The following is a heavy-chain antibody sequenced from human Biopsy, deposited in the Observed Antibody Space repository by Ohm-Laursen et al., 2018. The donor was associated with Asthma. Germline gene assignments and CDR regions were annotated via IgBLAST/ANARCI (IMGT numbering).Heavy chain of an antibody. CDR3: AKRRGYSDLTDFDH. Sequence: SLRLSCTASGFVFRSHAMHLVRQAPGKGLEWVAVVSYDGGVVHYADSMKGRFTISRDNAKSTLYLQMNRLRTDDTAVYFCAKRRGYSDLTDFDHWGQGTLVTVSS. D-gene: IGHD3-3*01. CDR2: VSYDGGVV. J-gene: IGHJ4*02. V-gene: IGHV3-30*18. CDR1: GFVFRSHA.